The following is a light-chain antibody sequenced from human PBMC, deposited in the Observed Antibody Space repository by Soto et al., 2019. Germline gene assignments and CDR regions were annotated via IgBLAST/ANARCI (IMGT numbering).Light chain of an antibody. CDR1: SSDVGSYNR. CDR2: EVS. J-gene: IGLJ3*02. V-gene: IGLV2-18*01. CDR3: SLYTSSSTPWV. Sequence: QSALTQPPSVSGSPGQSVTISCTGTSSDVGSYNRVSWYQQPPGTAPKLMIYEVSNRPSGVPDRFSGSKSGNTASLTISGLPADDEADYYCSLYTSSSTPWVFGGGTKLTVL.